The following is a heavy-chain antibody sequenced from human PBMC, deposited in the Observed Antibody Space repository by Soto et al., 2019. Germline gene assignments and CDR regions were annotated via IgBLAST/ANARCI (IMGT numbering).Heavy chain of an antibody. Sequence: QVQLVESGGGVVQPGRSLRLSCAASGFTFSSYGMHWVRQAPGKGLEWVAVISYDGSNKYYADSVKGRFTISRDNSKNTLYLQMNSLRAEDTAEYYCAKYCSSTSCSDYWGQGTLVTVSS. J-gene: IGHJ4*02. D-gene: IGHD2-2*01. CDR2: ISYDGSNK. CDR1: GFTFSSYG. CDR3: AKYCSSTSCSDY. V-gene: IGHV3-30*18.